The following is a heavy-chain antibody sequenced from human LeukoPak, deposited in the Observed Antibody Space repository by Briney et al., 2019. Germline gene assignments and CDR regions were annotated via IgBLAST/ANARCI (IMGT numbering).Heavy chain of an antibody. D-gene: IGHD5-18*01. J-gene: IGHJ4*02. Sequence: ASAKVSCKASGGTFSSYAISWVRQAPGQGLEWMGGIIPIFGTANYAQKFQGRVTITADESTSTAYMELSSLRSEDTAVYYCAREDLPHSELWLLYWGQGTLVTVSS. V-gene: IGHV1-69*13. CDR2: IIPIFGTA. CDR3: AREDLPHSELWLLY. CDR1: GGTFSSYA.